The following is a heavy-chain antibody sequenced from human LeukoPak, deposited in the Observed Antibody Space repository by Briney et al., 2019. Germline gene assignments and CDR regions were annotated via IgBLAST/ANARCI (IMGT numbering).Heavy chain of an antibody. CDR2: IRYDGSNK. CDR3: AKDLKSGTYGDIFDY. J-gene: IGHJ4*02. D-gene: IGHD1-26*01. Sequence: GGSLRLSCAASGFTFSSYAMSWVRQAPGKGLEWVAFIRYDGSNKYYADSVKGRFTISRDNSQNTLYLQMNSLRADDTAVYYCAKDLKSGTYGDIFDYWGQGTLVTVSS. CDR1: GFTFSSYA. V-gene: IGHV3-30*02.